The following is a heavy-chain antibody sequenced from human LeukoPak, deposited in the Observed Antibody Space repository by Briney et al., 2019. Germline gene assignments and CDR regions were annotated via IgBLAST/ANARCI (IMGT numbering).Heavy chain of an antibody. CDR3: ARYVPVRTGTTRASFDY. CDR2: INQSGST. Sequence: PSETLSLTCAVYGGSFSDYDWSWIRQPPGKGLEWIGEINQSGSTNCDPSLKSRVSMSIDTSKSQFSLNLRSVTAADTAVYYCARYVPVRTGTTRASFDYWGQGTLVTVSS. D-gene: IGHD1-1*01. CDR1: GGSFSDYD. J-gene: IGHJ4*02. V-gene: IGHV4-34*01.